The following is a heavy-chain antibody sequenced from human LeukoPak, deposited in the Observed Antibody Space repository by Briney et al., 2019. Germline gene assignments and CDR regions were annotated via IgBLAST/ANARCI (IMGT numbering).Heavy chain of an antibody. CDR1: EFTFSSYS. Sequence: PGGSLRLSCAASEFTFSSYSMNWVRQAPGKGLEWVSSISSSSSYIYYADSVKGRFTISRDSAKNSLYLQMNSLRAEDTAVYYCARAGRGYGYVFDYWGQGTLVTVSS. J-gene: IGHJ4*02. CDR2: ISSSSSYI. CDR3: ARAGRGYGYVFDY. V-gene: IGHV3-21*01. D-gene: IGHD5-18*01.